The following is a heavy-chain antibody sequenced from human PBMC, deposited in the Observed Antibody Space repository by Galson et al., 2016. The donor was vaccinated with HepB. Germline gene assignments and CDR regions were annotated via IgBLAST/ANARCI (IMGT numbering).Heavy chain of an antibody. CDR1: GFTFSSYG. D-gene: IGHD1-1*01. CDR3: ARSVEGHFDY. V-gene: IGHV3-30*03. CDR2: ISYDGSNK. Sequence: SLRLSCAASGFTFSSYGMHWVRQAPGKGLEWVAFISYDGSNKKYADSVKGRFTISRDNARNSLYLQMNTLRADDTAVYYCARSVEGHFDYWGQGILVTVSS. J-gene: IGHJ4*02.